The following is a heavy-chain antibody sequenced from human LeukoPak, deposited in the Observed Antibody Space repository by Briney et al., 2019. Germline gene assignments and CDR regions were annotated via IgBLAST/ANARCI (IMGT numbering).Heavy chain of an antibody. CDR3: VNGDQSSWYRTLLY. D-gene: IGHD6-13*01. CDR2: ISSNGGST. Sequence: PGGSLRLSYSASGFTFSTYAMHWVRQAPGKGLEYVSAISSNGGSTYYADSVKGRFTISRDNSKNTLYLQMSSLRAEDTAMYYCVNGDQSSWYRTLLYWGQGTLVTVSS. J-gene: IGHJ4*02. V-gene: IGHV3-64D*06. CDR1: GFTFSTYA.